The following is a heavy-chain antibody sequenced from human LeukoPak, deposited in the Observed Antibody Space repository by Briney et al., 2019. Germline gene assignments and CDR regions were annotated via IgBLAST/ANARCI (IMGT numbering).Heavy chain of an antibody. CDR2: TYYRSKWYN. CDR1: GDSVSSNSAA. J-gene: IGHJ5*02. D-gene: IGHD6-13*01. Sequence: SQTLSLTCAISGDSVSSNSAAWNWIRQSPSRGLEWLGRTYYRSKWYNDYAVSVKSRITINPDTSKNQFSLQLNSVTPEDTAAYYCARDPRIAAAGWYNWFDPWGQGTLVTVSS. V-gene: IGHV6-1*01. CDR3: ARDPRIAAAGWYNWFDP.